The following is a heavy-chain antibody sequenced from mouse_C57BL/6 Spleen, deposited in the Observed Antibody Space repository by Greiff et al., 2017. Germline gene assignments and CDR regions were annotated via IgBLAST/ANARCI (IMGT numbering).Heavy chain of an antibody. CDR2: INPNNGGT. CDR1: GYTFTDYY. J-gene: IGHJ4*01. D-gene: IGHD1-1*01. CDR3: ARKGYGSSPYYAMDY. Sequence: EVQLQQSGPELVKPGASVKISCKASGYTFTDYYMNWVKQSHGKSLEWIGDINPNNGGTSYNQKFKGKATLTVDKSSSTAYMELRSLTSEDSAVYYCARKGYGSSPYYAMDYWGQGTSVTVSS. V-gene: IGHV1-26*01.